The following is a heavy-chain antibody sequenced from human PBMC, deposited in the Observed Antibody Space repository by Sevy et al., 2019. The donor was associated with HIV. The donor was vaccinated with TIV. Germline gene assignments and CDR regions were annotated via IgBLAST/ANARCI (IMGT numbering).Heavy chain of an antibody. J-gene: IGHJ4*02. Sequence: SETLSLTCTVSGGSISSGTYYWGWIRQPPGKGLEWIGNIYYGGTSYYNPSLKGRVTISVDTSKNQFSLNLRSVTAADTAVFYCARGGGNSEWGYYFDFWGQGTLVTVS. CDR1: GGSISSGTYY. V-gene: IGHV4-39*01. CDR2: IYYGGTS. D-gene: IGHD2-21*02. CDR3: ARGGGNSEWGYYFDF.